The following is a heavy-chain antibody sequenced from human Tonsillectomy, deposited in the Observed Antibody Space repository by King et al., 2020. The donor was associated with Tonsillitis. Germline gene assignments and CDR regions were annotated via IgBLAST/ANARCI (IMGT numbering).Heavy chain of an antibody. Sequence: VQLVESGGGVVQPGRSLRLSCAASGFTFSSYAMHWVRQAPGKGLEWVAVISYDVSNKYYADSVKGRFTISRDNSKNTLYLQMNSLGAEDTAVYYCARGEEQWLALKAGWVDPWGQGTLVTVSS. CDR3: ARGEEQWLALKAGWVDP. CDR1: GFTFSSYA. CDR2: ISYDVSNK. J-gene: IGHJ5*02. V-gene: IGHV3-30*04. D-gene: IGHD6-19*01.